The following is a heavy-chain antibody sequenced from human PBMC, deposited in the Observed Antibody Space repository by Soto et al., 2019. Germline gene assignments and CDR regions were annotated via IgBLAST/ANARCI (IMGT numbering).Heavy chain of an antibody. D-gene: IGHD3-10*01. CDR1: GGTFSSYA. Sequence: QVQLVQSGAEVKKPGSSVKVSCKASGGTFSSYAISWVRQAPGQGLEWMGGIIPIFGTANYAQKFQGRVTITADKSTSTDYMELRSLRSEDTAVYYCARDCGRYYYGWGSSELYYYYGMDGWGQGTTVTGSS. CDR3: ARDCGRYYYGWGSSELYYYYGMDG. CDR2: IIPIFGTA. V-gene: IGHV1-69*06. J-gene: IGHJ6*02.